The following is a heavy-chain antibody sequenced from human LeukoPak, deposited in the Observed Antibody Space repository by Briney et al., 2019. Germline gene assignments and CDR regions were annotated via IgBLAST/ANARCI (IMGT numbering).Heavy chain of an antibody. CDR3: AKSGSGSYYPEWFDP. CDR2: ISGSGGST. Sequence: PGGSLRLSCAASGFTFSSYAMSWVRQAPGKGLEWVSAISGSGGSTYYADSVKGRFTISRDNSKNTLYLQMNSLRAEDTAVYYCAKSGSGSYYPEWFDPWGQGTLVTVSS. V-gene: IGHV3-23*01. CDR1: GFTFSSYA. J-gene: IGHJ5*02. D-gene: IGHD1-26*01.